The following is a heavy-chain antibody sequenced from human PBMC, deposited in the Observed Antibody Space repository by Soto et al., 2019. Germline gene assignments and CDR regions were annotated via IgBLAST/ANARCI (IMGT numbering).Heavy chain of an antibody. CDR3: ARGWSGYHAPFDY. V-gene: IGHV4-59*01. J-gene: IGHJ4*02. CDR2: IYYSGST. D-gene: IGHD3-3*01. CDR1: GGSISSYY. Sequence: PSETLSLTCTVSGGSISSYYWSWIRQPPGKGLEWIGYIYYSGSTNYNPSLKSRVTISVDTSKNQFSLKLSSVTAADTAVYYCARGWSGYHAPFDYWGQGTLVTVSS.